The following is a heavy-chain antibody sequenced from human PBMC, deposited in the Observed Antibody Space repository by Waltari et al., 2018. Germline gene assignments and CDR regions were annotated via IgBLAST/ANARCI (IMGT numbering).Heavy chain of an antibody. Sequence: EVQLVESGGGLVQPGGSLRLSCAASGFTFSSYWMSWVRQAPGKGLEWVANIKQDGSEKYYVDSGKGRFTISRDNAKNSLYLQMNSLRAEDTAVYYCATEPYSSSYYFDYWGQGTLVTVSS. D-gene: IGHD6-6*01. J-gene: IGHJ4*02. CDR1: GFTFSSYW. CDR2: IKQDGSEK. CDR3: ATEPYSSSYYFDY. V-gene: IGHV3-7*01.